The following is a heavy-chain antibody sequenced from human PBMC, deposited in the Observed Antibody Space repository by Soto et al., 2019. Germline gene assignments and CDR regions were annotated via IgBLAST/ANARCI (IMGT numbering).Heavy chain of an antibody. CDR1: GFTLSGYA. CDR2: ISSNGVGT. V-gene: IGHV3-64*01. Sequence: EVQLAESGGGLAQPGGSLRLSCAASGFTLSGYAMDWVRQAPGKGLEYVSGISSNGVGTYYANSVQGRFTISRDNSKNTVYLPMGSLRPEDMAVSYCARRARPDFYYMDVWGKGTTVTVSS. CDR3: ARRARPDFYYMDV. J-gene: IGHJ6*03. D-gene: IGHD6-6*01.